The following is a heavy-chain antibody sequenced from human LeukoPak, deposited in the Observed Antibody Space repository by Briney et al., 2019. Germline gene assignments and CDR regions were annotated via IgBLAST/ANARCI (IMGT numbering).Heavy chain of an antibody. CDR1: GGSFSGYY. J-gene: IGHJ3*02. CDR2: INHSGST. Sequence: SETLSLTCAVYGGSFSGYYCSWIRQPPGKGLEWIGEINHSGSTNYNPSLKSRVTISVDTSKNQFSLKLSSVTAADTAVYYCASGCSGGSCYSYPDQGDAFDIWGQGTMVTVSS. CDR3: ASGCSGGSCYSYPDQGDAFDI. D-gene: IGHD2-15*01. V-gene: IGHV4-34*01.